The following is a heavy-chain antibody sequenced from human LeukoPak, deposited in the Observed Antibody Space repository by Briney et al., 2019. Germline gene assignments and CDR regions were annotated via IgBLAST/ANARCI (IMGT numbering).Heavy chain of an antibody. CDR2: ISWNSGSI. J-gene: IGHJ4*02. CDR1: GFTFNDYA. D-gene: IGHD6-13*01. Sequence: PGRSLRLSCAASGFTFNDYAMHWVRQAPGKGLEWVSGISWNSGSIGYADSVKGRFTISRGNAKTSLYLQMNSLRAEDTAVYYCAKSPLGHFDYWGQGTLVTVSS. CDR3: AKSPLGHFDY. V-gene: IGHV3-9*01.